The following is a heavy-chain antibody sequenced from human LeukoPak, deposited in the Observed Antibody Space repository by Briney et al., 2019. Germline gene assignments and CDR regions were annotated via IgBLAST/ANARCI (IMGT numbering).Heavy chain of an antibody. V-gene: IGHV4-38-2*02. Sequence: SETLSLTCIVSSYSISSGYYWDWIRQPLGKGLEWIGNIYHSRSTYYNPSLKSRVTISVDTSKNQFSLKLNSVTAADTAVYYCAKNSGYYHPYYIDSWGQGTLVTVSS. CDR3: AKNSGYYHPYYIDS. CDR1: SYSISSGYY. CDR2: IYHSRST. D-gene: IGHD3-22*01. J-gene: IGHJ4*02.